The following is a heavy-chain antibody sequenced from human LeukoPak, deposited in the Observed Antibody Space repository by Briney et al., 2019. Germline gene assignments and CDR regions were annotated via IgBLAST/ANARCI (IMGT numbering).Heavy chain of an antibody. CDR1: GFTFSSYE. CDR3: ARDSYCSGGSCYSYYFDY. V-gene: IGHV3-48*03. D-gene: IGHD2-15*01. J-gene: IGHJ4*02. CDR2: ISSSGSTI. Sequence: GGSLRLSCAASGFTFSSYEMNWVRQAPGKGLEWVSYISSSGSTIYYADSVKGRFTISRDNAKNSLYLQMNSLRAEDTAVYYCARDSYCSGGSCYSYYFDYWGQGTLVTLSP.